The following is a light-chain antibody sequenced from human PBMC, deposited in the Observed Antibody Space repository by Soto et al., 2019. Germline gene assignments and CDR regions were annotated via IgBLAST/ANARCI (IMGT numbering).Light chain of an antibody. Sequence: EIVLTQSPATLSLSPGARATLSCRASQSVSSYLAWYQQKPGQAPRLLIYDASNRATGIPARFSGGGSGTDFPLTISSLPPEDFAVYYCQQRSNRITFGQGTRVEIK. CDR3: QQRSNRIT. CDR1: QSVSSY. V-gene: IGKV3-11*01. CDR2: DAS. J-gene: IGKJ5*01.